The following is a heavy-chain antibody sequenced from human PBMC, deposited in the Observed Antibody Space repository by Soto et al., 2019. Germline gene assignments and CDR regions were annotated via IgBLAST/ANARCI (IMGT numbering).Heavy chain of an antibody. V-gene: IGHV4-4*02. CDR1: GLSISSSNL. D-gene: IGHD3-22*01. J-gene: IGHJ4*02. CDR3: ARDFTPSRDSSGYYVY. Sequence: SETLSLTCAVSGLSISSSNLWIWVRQPPGKGLEWIGEIYHSGSTNYNPSLKSRVTISVDKSKNQFSLKLSSVTAADTAVYYCARDFTPSRDSSGYYVYWGQGTLVTVSS. CDR2: IYHSGST.